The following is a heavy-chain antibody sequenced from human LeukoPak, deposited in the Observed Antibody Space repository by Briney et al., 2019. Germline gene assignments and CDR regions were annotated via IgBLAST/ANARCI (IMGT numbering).Heavy chain of an antibody. Sequence: GESLKISCKGSGYTFTSYYMHWVRQAPGQGLEWMGIINPSGGSTSYAQKFQGRVTMTRDMSTSTVYMELSSLRSEDTAVYYCARGYMDWNYASDYWGQGTLVTVSS. V-gene: IGHV1-46*01. J-gene: IGHJ4*02. CDR1: GYTFTSYY. D-gene: IGHD1-7*01. CDR3: ARGYMDWNYASDY. CDR2: INPSGGST.